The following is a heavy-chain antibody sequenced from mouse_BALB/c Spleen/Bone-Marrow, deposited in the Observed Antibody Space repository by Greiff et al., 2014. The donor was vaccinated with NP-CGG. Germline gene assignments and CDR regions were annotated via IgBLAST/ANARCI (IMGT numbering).Heavy chain of an antibody. Sequence: EVQLQQSGPELVKPGASVKVSCRTSGYSFTDYNIYWVKQSHGKSLEWIGYIGPYTGGASYNQKFKGKASLTVDKSSSSAFMHLNSLTSEDSAVYYCGRSGFPYWGQGTLVTVSA. J-gene: IGHJ3*01. CDR2: IGPYTGGA. V-gene: IGHV1S135*01. CDR3: GRSGFPY. CDR1: GYSFTDYN.